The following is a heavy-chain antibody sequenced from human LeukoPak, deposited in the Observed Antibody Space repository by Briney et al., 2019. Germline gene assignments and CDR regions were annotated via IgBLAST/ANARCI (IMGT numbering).Heavy chain of an antibody. CDR1: GFAFRNYA. J-gene: IGHJ3*01. CDR2: IAGSGDTI. CDR3: GKDQYGDYVGAFDV. D-gene: IGHD4-17*01. V-gene: IGHV3-23*01. Sequence: GGSLRLSCVGSGFAFRNYAMTWVRQAPGKGPEWVLSIAGSGDTIRDADSAKGRFTIYRDNSVDTLYLQMNRQSAEDTAVYYCGKDQYGDYVGAFDVWGRGIMVTVSS.